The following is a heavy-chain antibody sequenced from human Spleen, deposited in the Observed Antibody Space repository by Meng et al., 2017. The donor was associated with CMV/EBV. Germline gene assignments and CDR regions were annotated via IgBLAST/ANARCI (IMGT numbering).Heavy chain of an antibody. CDR3: ARVNPDYCSSTSCYKGVPWFDP. D-gene: IGHD2-2*02. CDR1: GYY. CDR2: INHSGST. Sequence: GYYWRWIRQPPGKGLEWIGNINHSGSTNYEASLKSRLTISIDTTKNQFSLKLSSVTAADTAMYHCARVNPDYCSSTSCYKGVPWFDPWGQGTLVTVSS. V-gene: IGHV4-34*01. J-gene: IGHJ5*02.